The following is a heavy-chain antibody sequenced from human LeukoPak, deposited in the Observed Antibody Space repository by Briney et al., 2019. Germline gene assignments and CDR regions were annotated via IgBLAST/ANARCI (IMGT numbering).Heavy chain of an antibody. J-gene: IGHJ4*02. D-gene: IGHD3-10*01. CDR2: ISSSSGYI. CDR3: ARGPIFGSGSYFDQ. CDR1: GFTFSSYT. Sequence: PGGSLRLSCEASGFTFSSYTLTWVRQAPGKGLEWVSSISSSSGYIYYADSVKGRFTISRDNAKRSLSLQMNSLRDEDTAVYYCARGPIFGSGSYFDQWGQGTLVTVSS. V-gene: IGHV3-21*04.